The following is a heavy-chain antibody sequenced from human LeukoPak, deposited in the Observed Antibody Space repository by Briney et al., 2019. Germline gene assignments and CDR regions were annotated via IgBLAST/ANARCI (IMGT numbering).Heavy chain of an antibody. CDR1: GFTFSGFW. J-gene: IGHJ5*02. V-gene: IGHV3-7*03. CDR3: AKDYDKRGQGEPYNWFDP. D-gene: IGHD1-14*01. CDR2: INSDGSEG. Sequence: GGSLRLSCAVSGFTFSGFWMSWSRQAPGKGLEWVASINSDGSEGYYADVVKGRFTISRDNAKNSLYLQINSLRAEDTAVYYCAKDYDKRGQGEPYNWFDPWGQGNLVTVSS.